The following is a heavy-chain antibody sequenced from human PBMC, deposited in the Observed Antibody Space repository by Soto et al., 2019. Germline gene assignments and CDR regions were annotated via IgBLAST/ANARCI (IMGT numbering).Heavy chain of an antibody. V-gene: IGHV3-72*01. J-gene: IGHJ6*03. CDR1: GFTFSDRY. CDR3: ARDRGGNVVLGGGYMDV. Sequence: EVQLVESGGGLVQPGGSLRLSCVVSGFTFSDRYMDWVRQAPGKGLEWIGRSRNKVNSYSTEYAACVKGRFNISRDDSMKPLYRQRNSLKTEDTAVYYCARDRGGNVVLGGGYMDVWGKWTTVTVSS. CDR2: SRNKVNSYST. D-gene: IGHD2-15*01.